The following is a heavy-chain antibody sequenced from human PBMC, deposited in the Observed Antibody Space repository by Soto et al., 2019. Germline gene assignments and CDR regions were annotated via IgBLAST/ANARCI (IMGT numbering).Heavy chain of an antibody. CDR2: INSDGSST. D-gene: IGHD4-17*01. V-gene: IGHV3-74*01. CDR1: GFTFSSYW. Sequence: EVQLVESGGGLVQPGGSLRLSCAASGFTFSSYWMHWVRQAPGKGLVWVSRINSDGSSTSYADYVKGRFTISRDNARNTLYLQMNSLRAEDTAVYYCARDYGDYPPADYWGQGTLVTVSS. J-gene: IGHJ4*02. CDR3: ARDYGDYPPADY.